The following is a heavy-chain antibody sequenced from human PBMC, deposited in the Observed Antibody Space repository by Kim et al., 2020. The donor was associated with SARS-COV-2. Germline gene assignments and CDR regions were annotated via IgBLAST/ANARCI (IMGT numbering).Heavy chain of an antibody. CDR3: AGEGLIVVQNTSYYGMDV. V-gene: IGHV1-69*13. CDR1: GGPFTRDT. Sequence: SVKVSCKASGGPFTRDTISWVRQAPGQGLEWMGGITPLFSTADLAQRFQDRVTITADESTGTVHMELSSLTSEDTAVYYCAGEGLIVVQNTSYYGMDVW. D-gene: IGHD3-10*01. J-gene: IGHJ6*01. CDR2: ITPLFSTA.